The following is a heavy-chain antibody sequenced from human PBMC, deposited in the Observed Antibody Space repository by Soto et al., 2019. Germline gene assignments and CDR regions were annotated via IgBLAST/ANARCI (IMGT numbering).Heavy chain of an antibody. V-gene: IGHV3-23*01. CDR1: GFTFSSYA. Sequence: DVQLLESGGGLVQPEGSLRLSCAASGFTFSSYAMGWVRQGPGKGLEWVAVVSIGGSTHYADSVRGRFTISRDNSKNTLSLQMNSLTAEDTAVYFCAKRRGDGGHFDYWGQGDLVTVSS. CDR2: VSIGGST. D-gene: IGHD2-21*02. CDR3: AKRRGDGGHFDY. J-gene: IGHJ4*02.